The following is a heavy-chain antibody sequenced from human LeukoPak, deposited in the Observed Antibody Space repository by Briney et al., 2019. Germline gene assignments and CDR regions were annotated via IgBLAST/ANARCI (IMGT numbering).Heavy chain of an antibody. Sequence: ASVKVSFKASGGTFSSYAISWVRQAPGQGLAWMGGIIPIFGTANYEQKFQGRVTITTDESTSTAYMELSSLRSEDTAVYYCAQGSGYYAFLNWFDPWGQRTLVTVSS. J-gene: IGHJ5*02. V-gene: IGHV1-69*05. CDR1: GGTFSSYA. CDR3: AQGSGYYAFLNWFDP. CDR2: IIPIFGTA. D-gene: IGHD3-22*01.